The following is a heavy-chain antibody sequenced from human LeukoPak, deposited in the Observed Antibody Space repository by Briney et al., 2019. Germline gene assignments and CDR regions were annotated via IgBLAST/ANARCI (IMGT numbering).Heavy chain of an antibody. Sequence: PSQTLSLTCTVSGGSISSGSYYWSWIRQPAGKGLEWIGRIYTSGSTNYNPSLKSRVTISVDTSKNQFSLKLSSVTAADTAVYYCARGPTIAAAGLVYYYYGMDVWGQGTTVTVSS. CDR1: GGSISSGSYY. V-gene: IGHV4-61*02. D-gene: IGHD6-13*01. CDR3: ARGPTIAAAGLVYYYYGMDV. CDR2: IYTSGST. J-gene: IGHJ6*02.